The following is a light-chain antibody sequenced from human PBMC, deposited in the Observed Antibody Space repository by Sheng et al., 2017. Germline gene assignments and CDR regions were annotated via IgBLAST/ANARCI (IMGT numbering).Light chain of an antibody. CDR2: AAS. CDR3: QQLNTYPLT. CDR1: QDINNN. Sequence: DIRMTQSPSSLSTSIGDRVTITCRASQDINNNLAWYQQKPGRVPKLLIYAASTLASGVPSRFSGSASGTDFTLTVSSLQPDDVATYYCQQLNTYPLTIGGGTKVEIK. J-gene: IGKJ4*01. V-gene: IGKV1-27*01.